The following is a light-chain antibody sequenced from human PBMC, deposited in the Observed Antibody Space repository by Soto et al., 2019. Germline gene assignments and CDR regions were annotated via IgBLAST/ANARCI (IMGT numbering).Light chain of an antibody. V-gene: IGKV3-20*01. J-gene: IGKJ1*01. Sequence: EIVLTQSPGTLSLSSGARATLCCRASQSVSSTYLAWYQQRPGQAPRLLIYGASSRATGIPDRFSGSGSGTDFTLTISRLEPEDFAVYYCHQYSSSTKTFGQGTKVDIK. CDR3: HQYSSSTKT. CDR2: GAS. CDR1: QSVSSTY.